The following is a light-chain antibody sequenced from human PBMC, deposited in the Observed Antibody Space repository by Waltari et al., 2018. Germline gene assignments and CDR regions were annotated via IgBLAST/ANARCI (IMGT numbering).Light chain of an antibody. CDR2: RNN. CDR3: AAWDDSLSTWV. Sequence: QSVLTQPPSASGTPGQRVAISCSGRSSSIGSNFVYWYQQLPGTAPELLIYRNNQRPSGVPVRISGSKSGTSASLAVSGLRSEDEADFYCAAWDDSLSTWVFGGGTKLTVL. J-gene: IGLJ3*02. CDR1: SSSIGSNF. V-gene: IGLV1-47*01.